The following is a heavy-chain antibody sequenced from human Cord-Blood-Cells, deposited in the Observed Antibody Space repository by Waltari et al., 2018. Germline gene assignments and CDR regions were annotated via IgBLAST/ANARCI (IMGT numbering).Heavy chain of an antibody. D-gene: IGHD2-2*01. CDR3: AREGCSSTSCYDAFDI. V-gene: IGHV3-30*04. Sequence: QVQLVESGGGVVQPGRSLRLSCAASGFTFSSYAMHWVRQAPGKGLEWVAVISYDGSNKYYADSVKGRFTISRDNSKNTLYLQMNSLRAEDTAVYYCAREGCSSTSCYDAFDIWGQGTMVTVSS. CDR1: GFTFSSYA. CDR2: ISYDGSNK. J-gene: IGHJ3*02.